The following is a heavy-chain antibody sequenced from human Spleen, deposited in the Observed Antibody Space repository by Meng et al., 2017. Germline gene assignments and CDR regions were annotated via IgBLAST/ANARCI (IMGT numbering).Heavy chain of an antibody. D-gene: IGHD3-10*01. CDR2: INPIRGGT. J-gene: IGHJ4*02. CDR1: GYTFTDYY. Sequence: QVQLVQSGAEVKKPGASVKVSCKASGYTFTDYYIHWVRQAPGQGLEWMGRINPIRGGTNYAQKFQGRVTMTRETSFTTAYMELSRLRSDDTAVYYCARAGGFGELYHFDYWGQGTLVTVSS. V-gene: IGHV1-2*06. CDR3: ARAGGFGELYHFDY.